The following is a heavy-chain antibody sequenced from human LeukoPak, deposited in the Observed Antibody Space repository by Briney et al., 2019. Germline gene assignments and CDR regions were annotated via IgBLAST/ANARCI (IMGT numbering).Heavy chain of an antibody. CDR1: GYTFTGYY. CDR2: INPNSGGT. D-gene: IGHD6-13*01. CDR3: ARYKATAGIDS. V-gene: IGHV1-2*02. Sequence: ASVKVSCKASGYTFTGYYMHWVRQAPGQGLEWMGWINPNSGGTNYAQKFQGRVTMTRDTSISTASLQWSSLKAADSAMYYCARYKATAGIDSWGQGTLVTVSS. J-gene: IGHJ4*02.